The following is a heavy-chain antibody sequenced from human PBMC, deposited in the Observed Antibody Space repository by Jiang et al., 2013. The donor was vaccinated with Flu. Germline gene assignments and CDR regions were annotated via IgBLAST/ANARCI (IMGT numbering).Heavy chain of an antibody. J-gene: IGHJ4*02. CDR2: IDYSGNT. Sequence: KPSETLSLTCTVSGGSVSSRVFYWSWIRQPPGKGLESIGYIDYSGNTIYNPSLKSRVTISIDTSKNQFSLKVTSVTAADTAVYYCARNRGFDSDFDYWGQGTLVTVSS. CDR3: ARNRGFDSDFDY. V-gene: IGHV4-61*08. D-gene: IGHD5-12*01. CDR1: GGSVSSRVFY.